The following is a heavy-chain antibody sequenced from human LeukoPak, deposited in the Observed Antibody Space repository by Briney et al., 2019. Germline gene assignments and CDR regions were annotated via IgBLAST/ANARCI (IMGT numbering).Heavy chain of an antibody. CDR3: ATPLSASSTDY. CDR1: GFSFSNYG. CDR2: IRYDSSKR. J-gene: IGHJ4*02. D-gene: IGHD6-6*01. Sequence: GGSLRLSCAASGFSFSNYGMNWVRQAPGKGLEWVADIRYDSSKRHYVDSVKGRFTISRDNAKNTLYLEMGSLRVEDTAVYYCATPLSASSTDYWGQGAMVTVSS. V-gene: IGHV3-30*02.